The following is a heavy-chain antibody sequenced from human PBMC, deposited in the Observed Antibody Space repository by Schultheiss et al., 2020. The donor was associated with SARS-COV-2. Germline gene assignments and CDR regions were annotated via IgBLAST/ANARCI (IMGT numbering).Heavy chain of an antibody. D-gene: IGHD4-17*01. CDR2: IWYDGSNK. CDR3: AKDPYMTTVTLYYMDV. Sequence: GESLKISCAASGFTFSNAWMSWVRQAPGKGLEWVAVIWYDGSNKYYADSVKGRFTISRDNSKNTLYLQMNSLRAEDTAVYYCAKDPYMTTVTLYYMDVWGKGTTVTVSS. CDR1: GFTFSNAW. J-gene: IGHJ6*03. V-gene: IGHV3-33*06.